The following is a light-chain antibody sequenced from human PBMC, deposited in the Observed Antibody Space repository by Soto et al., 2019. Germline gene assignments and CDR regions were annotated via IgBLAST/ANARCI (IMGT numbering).Light chain of an antibody. J-gene: IGKJ3*01. CDR1: QSISSW. Sequence: DIQMTQSPSTLSASVGDRVTITCRASQSISSWLAWYQQKPGKAPKFLIYKASILESGVPSRFSGSGSGTEFTLTISSLQPDDFATYYCQQYNSYPITFGPGTKVDFK. CDR3: QQYNSYPIT. CDR2: KAS. V-gene: IGKV1-5*03.